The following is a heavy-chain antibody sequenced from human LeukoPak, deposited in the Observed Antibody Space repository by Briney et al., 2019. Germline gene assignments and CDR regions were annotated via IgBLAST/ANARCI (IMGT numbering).Heavy chain of an antibody. J-gene: IGHJ5*02. CDR1: GYSFTDYY. CDR3: ARADRIDGGPYLIGP. Sequence: ASVKVSCKTSGYSFTDYYMHWVRQAPGQGLEWMGWINPKSGGTSSAQKFQGRVTMTRDTSITTVYMEVSWLTSDDTAIYYCARADRIDGGPYLIGPWGQGTLVTVSS. D-gene: IGHD2-21*01. CDR2: INPKSGGT. V-gene: IGHV1-2*02.